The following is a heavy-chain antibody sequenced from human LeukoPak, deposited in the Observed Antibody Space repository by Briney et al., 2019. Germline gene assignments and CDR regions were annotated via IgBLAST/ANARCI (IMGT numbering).Heavy chain of an antibody. J-gene: IGHJ1*01. CDR1: RASMSSFF. CDR3: AASGSRWWEGYFHD. Sequence: PSETLSLTCTVSRASMSSFFWSWIRQPPGKGLEWIGHIHYSGTTKYNPSLTSRIALSMDTSKNQVSLRLSSVTAADTAMYYCAASGSRWWEGYFHDWGQGTLVSVSS. D-gene: IGHD6-13*01. V-gene: IGHV4-59*01. CDR2: IHYSGTT.